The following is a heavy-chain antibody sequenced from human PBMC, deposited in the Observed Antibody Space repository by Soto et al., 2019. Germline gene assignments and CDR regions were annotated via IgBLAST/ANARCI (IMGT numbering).Heavy chain of an antibody. J-gene: IGHJ4*02. V-gene: IGHV4-39*01. CDR2: IYYSGNT. D-gene: IGHD1-26*01. CDR3: ARQCVGARDS. Sequence: QLQLQESGPGLVKPSATLSLTCTVSGGSISSTSYHWGWIRQPPGKGLEWIGSIYYSGNTYYNPSLRSRVTISADMSKNRFSLNLTSVTAADTAVYYCARQCVGARDSWGQGTVVTVSS. CDR1: GGSISSTSYH.